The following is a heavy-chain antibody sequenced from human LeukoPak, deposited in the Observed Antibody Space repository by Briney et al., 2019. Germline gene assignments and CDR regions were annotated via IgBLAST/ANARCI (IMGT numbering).Heavy chain of an antibody. V-gene: IGHV1-3*01. J-gene: IGHJ4*02. CDR3: ARFPIYGSGSSTYYFDY. Sequence: ASVKVSCKASGYTFTNYAMHWVRQAPGQRLEWMGWINPGNGDTKYSQKFQGRVTITRDTSASTAYMELSSLRSEDTAVYCCARFPIYGSGSSTYYFDYWGQGTLVTVSS. CDR2: INPGNGDT. CDR1: GYTFTNYA. D-gene: IGHD3-10*01.